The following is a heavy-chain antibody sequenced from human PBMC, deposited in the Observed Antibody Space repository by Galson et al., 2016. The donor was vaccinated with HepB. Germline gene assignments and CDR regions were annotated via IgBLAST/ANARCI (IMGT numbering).Heavy chain of an antibody. CDR2: IHRSGTT. D-gene: IGHD5-24*01. CDR1: GDSISSSSYY. CDR3: ARHRGKKWLRYQSLYYFDF. V-gene: IGHV4-39*01. J-gene: IGHJ4*02. Sequence: SETLSLTCTVSGDSISSSSYYWGWIRQPPGKGLEWVGSIHRSGTTYYSPSLKSRVTISVDTSKNKFSLKLSSVTAADTAVYSCARHRGKKWLRYQSLYYFDFWGQGSLVTVSS.